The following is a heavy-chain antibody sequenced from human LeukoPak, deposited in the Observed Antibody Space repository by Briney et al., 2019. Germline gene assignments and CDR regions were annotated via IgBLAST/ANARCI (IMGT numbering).Heavy chain of an antibody. V-gene: IGHV3-23*01. CDR1: GFAFSTYA. CDR2: ISTSGRAT. J-gene: IGHJ4*02. D-gene: IGHD5/OR15-5a*01. CDR3: AKARGSSVYEQFDY. Sequence: GGSLRLSCAASGFAFSTYAMTWVRQAPERGLQWVSTISTSGRATYYADSVEGRFTISRDNSKNTLYLQMNSLRADDTAVYYCAKARGSSVYEQFDYWGQGTQVTVSP.